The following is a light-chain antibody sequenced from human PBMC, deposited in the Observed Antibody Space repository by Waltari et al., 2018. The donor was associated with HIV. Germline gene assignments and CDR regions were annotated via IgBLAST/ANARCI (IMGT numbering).Light chain of an antibody. J-gene: IGLJ3*02. CDR3: GTWDGSLNVWV. CDR1: SSNIGNNF. V-gene: IGLV1-51*01. Sequence: QSVLTQPPSVSAASGQKVTISCSGSSSNIGNNFVSWYQQLPGIAPKILIYDNTKRPSGNPARFSGSKSGTSATLAITGLQTGDEADYYCGTWDGSLNVWVFGGGTKVTV. CDR2: DNT.